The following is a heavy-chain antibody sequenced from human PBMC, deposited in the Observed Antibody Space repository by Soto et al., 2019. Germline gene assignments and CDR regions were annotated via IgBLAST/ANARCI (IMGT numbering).Heavy chain of an antibody. Sequence: QITLKESGPTLVKPTQTLTLACTFSGFSLSTSGVGVGWLRQPPGKALEWLALIYWADDKRYSPSLKSRLTITKDTSKNQVVLTMTNMDPVDTATYYCAHSGPMTAVTTGGQRRKYWYFDLWGRGTLVTVSS. V-gene: IGHV2-5*02. J-gene: IGHJ2*01. D-gene: IGHD4-17*01. CDR2: IYWADDK. CDR3: AHSGPMTAVTTGGQRRKYWYFDL. CDR1: GFSLSTSGVG.